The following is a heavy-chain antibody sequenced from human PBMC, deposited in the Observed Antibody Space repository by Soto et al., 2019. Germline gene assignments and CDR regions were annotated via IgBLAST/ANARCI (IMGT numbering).Heavy chain of an antibody. J-gene: IGHJ4*02. D-gene: IGHD6-13*01. CDR1: GGTFSSYA. CDR2: IIPIFGTA. CDR3: ARVIPPPAAAGLD. Sequence: QVQLVQSGAEVKKPGSSVKVSCKASGGTFSSYAISWVRQAPGQGLEWMGGIIPIFGTANYAQKFQGRVNITAAEATSTAYLELSSLRAEDTAVYYCARVIPPPAAAGLDCGQGTLVTVSS. V-gene: IGHV1-69*01.